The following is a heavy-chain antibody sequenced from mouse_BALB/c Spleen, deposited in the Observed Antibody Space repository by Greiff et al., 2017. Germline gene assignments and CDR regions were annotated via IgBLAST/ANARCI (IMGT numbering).Heavy chain of an antibody. D-gene: IGHD1-3*01. CDR1: GFTFSSYG. Sequence: EVMLVESGGDLVKPGGSLKLSCAASGFTFSSYGMSWVRQTPDKRLEWVATISSGGSYTYYPDSVKGRFTISRDNAKNTLYLQMSSLKSEDTAMYYCARQGDIEVSWFAYWGQGTLVTVAA. V-gene: IGHV5-6*02. J-gene: IGHJ3*01. CDR3: ARQGDIEVSWFAY. CDR2: ISSGGSYT.